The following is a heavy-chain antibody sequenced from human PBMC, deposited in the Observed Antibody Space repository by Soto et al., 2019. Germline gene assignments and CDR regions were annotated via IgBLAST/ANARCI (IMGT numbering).Heavy chain of an antibody. D-gene: IGHD3-9*01. J-gene: IGHJ5*02. CDR3: ARVRYFASDP. V-gene: IGHV4-61*01. Sequence: QVQLQESGPGLVKPSETLSLTCTVSGASLTIGNHYWSWIRQPPGKGLEWIGYISYSAVTNYNPSLKSRVTISADMSKNQFSLKLSSVTAADTAVYYCARVRYFASDPWGQGTLVTVSS. CDR2: ISYSAVT. CDR1: GASLTIGNHY.